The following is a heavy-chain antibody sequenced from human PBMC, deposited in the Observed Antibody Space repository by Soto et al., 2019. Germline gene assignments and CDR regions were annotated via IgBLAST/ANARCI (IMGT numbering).Heavy chain of an antibody. D-gene: IGHD6-13*01. J-gene: IGHJ3*02. V-gene: IGHV1-18*04. CDR2: ISAYNGNT. CDR1: GYTFTSYG. Sequence: QVQLVQSGAEVKKPGASVKVSCKASGYTFTSYGISWVRQAPGQGLEWMGWISAYNGNTNYAQKLQGRVTMTTDTSTSTAYMELRSLISDDKAVYYCATRRGIAILHAFDIWGQGTMVTVSS. CDR3: ATRRGIAILHAFDI.